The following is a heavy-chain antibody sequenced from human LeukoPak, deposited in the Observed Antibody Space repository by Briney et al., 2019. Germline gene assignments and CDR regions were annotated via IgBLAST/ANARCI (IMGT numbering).Heavy chain of an antibody. CDR2: IYHSGST. V-gene: IGHV4-38-2*02. J-gene: IGHJ4*02. CDR3: ARDTSGCRRGSFDY. CDR1: DYSITSDYY. Sequence: SETLSLTCAVSDYSITSDYYWGWIRQPPGKGLEWIGSIYHSGSTYYNPSLKSRVTISVDTSNNQFSLKLSSVTAADTAVYYCARDTSGCRRGSFDYWGQGTLVTVSS. D-gene: IGHD2-15*01.